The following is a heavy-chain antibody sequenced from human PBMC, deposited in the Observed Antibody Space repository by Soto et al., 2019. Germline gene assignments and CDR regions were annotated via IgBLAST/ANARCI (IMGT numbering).Heavy chain of an antibody. CDR1: GFTFSSYA. CDR3: ARDRTANHYMDV. CDR2: IWSDGSVT. Sequence: GGSLRLSCAASGFTFSSYAMHWVRQAPGKGLEWLALIWSDGSVTFYADSVRGRFTISRDYSQNTVFLQMPSLRAEDTAVYYCARDRTANHYMDVWGKGTKVTVSS. V-gene: IGHV3-33*01. J-gene: IGHJ6*03.